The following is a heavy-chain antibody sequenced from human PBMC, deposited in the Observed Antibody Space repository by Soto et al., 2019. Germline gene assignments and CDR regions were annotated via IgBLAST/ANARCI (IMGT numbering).Heavy chain of an antibody. Sequence: SQTLSLTCAISGDSVSSNTASWNWVRQSPSRGLEWLGMTYSRSKWYNDYAVSVKSRIIINPDTSKNQYSLQLNSVTPEDTAVYYCAKGDNLGPKTGYAFDPWGQGILVTVSS. J-gene: IGHJ5*02. CDR3: AKGDNLGPKTGYAFDP. D-gene: IGHD5-12*01. V-gene: IGHV6-1*01. CDR2: TYSRSKWYN. CDR1: GDSVSSNTAS.